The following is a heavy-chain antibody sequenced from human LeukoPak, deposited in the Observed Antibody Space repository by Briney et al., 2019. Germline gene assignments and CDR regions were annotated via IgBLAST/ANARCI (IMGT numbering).Heavy chain of an antibody. J-gene: IGHJ5*02. Sequence: PSETLSLTCTVSGGSISSYYWSWIRQAPGKGLEWIGYIYYSGSTNYNPSLKSRVTISVDTSKNQFSLKLSSVTAADTAVYYCARRPPAGRFDPWGQGTLVTVSS. CDR3: ARRPPAGRFDP. CDR2: IYYSGST. CDR1: GGSISSYY. V-gene: IGHV4-59*08.